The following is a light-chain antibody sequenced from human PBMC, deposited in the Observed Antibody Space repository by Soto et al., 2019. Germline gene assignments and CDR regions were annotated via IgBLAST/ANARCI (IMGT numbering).Light chain of an antibody. Sequence: EIVLTQSPGTLSLSPGERATLSCRASQSVSSSYLAWYQQKPGQAPRLLIYGASSRATGIPDRFSGSGSGADFPLTMSRLEPEDFAVYYCQQYGSSPLFGPGTKVDIK. CDR1: QSVSSSY. CDR2: GAS. J-gene: IGKJ3*01. CDR3: QQYGSSPL. V-gene: IGKV3-20*01.